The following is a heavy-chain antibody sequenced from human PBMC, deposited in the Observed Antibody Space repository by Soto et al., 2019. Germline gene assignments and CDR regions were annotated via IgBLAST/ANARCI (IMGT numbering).Heavy chain of an antibody. CDR3: ARIYGITIFGVVMCAADYYDGMDV. CDR1: GYTFTSYG. J-gene: IGHJ6*02. V-gene: IGHV1-18*04. CDR2: INAYSGNT. Sequence: ASVKVSCKASGYTFTSYGISWVRQAPGQGLEWMGWINAYSGNTNYAQKFQGRVTMTTDTSMSTAYMELRSLRSDDTAVYYCARIYGITIFGVVMCAADYYDGMDVWGQGTMVTVSS. D-gene: IGHD3-3*01.